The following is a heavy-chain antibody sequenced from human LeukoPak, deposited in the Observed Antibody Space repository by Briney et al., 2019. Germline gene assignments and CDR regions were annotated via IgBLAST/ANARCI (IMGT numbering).Heavy chain of an antibody. CDR2: LYSGGST. D-gene: IGHD3-10*01. J-gene: IGHJ4*02. CDR3: ARGSGSYDY. V-gene: IGHV3-66*01. Sequence: GGSLRLSRAASGFTFSSDAMSWVRQAPGKGLEWVSVLYSGGSTYYADSVKGRFTISRDNSKNTLYLQMNSLRAEDTAVYYCARGSGSYDYWGQGTLVTVSS. CDR1: GFTFSSDA.